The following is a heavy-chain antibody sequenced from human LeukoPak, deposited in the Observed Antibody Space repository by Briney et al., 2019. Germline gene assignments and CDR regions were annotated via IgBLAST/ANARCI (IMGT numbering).Heavy chain of an antibody. Sequence: PSQTLSLTCTVSGGSISSGGYYWSWIRQHPGKGLEWIGYIYYSGSTYYNPSLKSRVTISVDTSKNQFSLKLSSVTAADTAVYYCARDHPPWWYDSSGYYSGAGAFDIWGQGTMVTVSS. D-gene: IGHD3-22*01. CDR2: IYYSGST. CDR3: ARDHPPWWYDSSGYYSGAGAFDI. J-gene: IGHJ3*02. V-gene: IGHV4-31*03. CDR1: GGSISSGGYY.